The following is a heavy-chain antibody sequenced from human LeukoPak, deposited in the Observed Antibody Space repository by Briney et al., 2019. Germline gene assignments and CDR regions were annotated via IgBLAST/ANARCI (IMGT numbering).Heavy chain of an antibody. D-gene: IGHD6-13*01. J-gene: IGHJ6*03. Sequence: TSETLSLTCTVSGGSISSSSYYWGWIRQPPGKGLEWIGSIYYSGSTYYNPSLKSRVTISVDTSKNQFSLKLSSVTAADTAVYYCASSRSSWLTTTYLYYYCMDVWGKGTTVTVSS. V-gene: IGHV4-39*07. CDR2: IYYSGST. CDR3: ASSRSSWLTTTYLYYYCMDV. CDR1: GGSISSSSYY.